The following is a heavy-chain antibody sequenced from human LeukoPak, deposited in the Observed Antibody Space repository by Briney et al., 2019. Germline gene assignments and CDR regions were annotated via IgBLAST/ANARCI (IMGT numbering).Heavy chain of an antibody. J-gene: IGHJ5*02. Sequence: ASVKVSCKASGYTFTGYYMHWVRQAPGQGLEWMGWINPKTGGTNYAQKFQGRVTMTRDTSISTAYMELSRLRSGDTAVYYCARDRVGARDWFDPWGQGTLVTVSS. CDR1: GYTFTGYY. CDR3: ARDRVGARDWFDP. D-gene: IGHD1-26*01. V-gene: IGHV1-2*02. CDR2: INPKTGGT.